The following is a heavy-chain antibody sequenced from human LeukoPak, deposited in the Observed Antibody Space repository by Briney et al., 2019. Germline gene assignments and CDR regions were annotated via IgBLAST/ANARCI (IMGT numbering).Heavy chain of an antibody. CDR2: IYYSGST. D-gene: IGHD3-3*01. Sequence: YPSQTLSLTCTVSGGSISSGDYYWSLIRQPPGKGLEWIRYIYYSGSTYYNPSLKSRVTISVDTSKNQSSLKLSSVTAADTAVYYCARVIRFLEANYYYYYYMDVWGKGTTVTVSS. CDR3: ARVIRFLEANYYYYYYMDV. J-gene: IGHJ6*03. V-gene: IGHV4-30-4*08. CDR1: GGSISSGDYY.